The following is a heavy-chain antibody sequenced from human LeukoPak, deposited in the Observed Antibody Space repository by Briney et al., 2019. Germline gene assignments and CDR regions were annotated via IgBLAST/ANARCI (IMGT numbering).Heavy chain of an antibody. Sequence: SQTLSLTCTVSGGSISSGSYYWSWIRQPAGKGLEWIGRIYTSGSTNYNPSLKSRVTISVDTSKNQFSLKLSSVTAADTAVYYCARGSGYYRYWGQGTLVTVSS. CDR1: GGSISSGSYY. J-gene: IGHJ4*02. V-gene: IGHV4-61*02. D-gene: IGHD3-3*01. CDR3: ARGSGYYRY. CDR2: IYTSGST.